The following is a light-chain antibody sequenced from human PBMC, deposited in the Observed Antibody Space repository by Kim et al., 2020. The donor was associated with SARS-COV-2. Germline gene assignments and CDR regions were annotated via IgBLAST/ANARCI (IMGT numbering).Light chain of an antibody. CDR1: SSDVGGYNF. V-gene: IGLV2-11*01. J-gene: IGLJ1*01. Sequence: GQSVTISCTGTSSDVGGYNFGSWYQQHPGKAPKLMIYDVSKRPSGVPDHFSGSKSGNTASLTISGLQAEDEADYYCCSYAGSYTYVFGTGTKVTVL. CDR3: CSYAGSYTYV. CDR2: DVS.